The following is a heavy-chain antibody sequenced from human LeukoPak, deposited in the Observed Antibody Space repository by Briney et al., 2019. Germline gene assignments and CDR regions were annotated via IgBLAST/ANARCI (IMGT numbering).Heavy chain of an antibody. CDR2: IYYSGNT. Sequence: SETLSLTCTVSGGSISSYYWSWIRQPPGKGLEWIGYIYYSGNTNYNPSLKSRVTISVDTSKNQFSLKLSSVTAADTAVYYCASSSDYDFWSGYFGPHYYYYMDVWGKGTTVTVSS. CDR3: ASSSDYDFWSGYFGPHYYYYMDV. CDR1: GGSISSYY. V-gene: IGHV4-59*08. J-gene: IGHJ6*03. D-gene: IGHD3-3*01.